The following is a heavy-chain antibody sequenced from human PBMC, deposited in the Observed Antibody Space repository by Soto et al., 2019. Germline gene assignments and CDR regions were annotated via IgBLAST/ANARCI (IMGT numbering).Heavy chain of an antibody. D-gene: IGHD3-22*01. CDR3: ARSYDSSGSLFYP. Sequence: ASVKVSCKASGYTFTSYAMHWVRQAPGQRLEWMGWINAGSGNTKYSQKFQGRVTITRDTSASTAYMELSSLRSEDTAVYYCARSYDSSGSLFYPSGQRTLVTVSS. CDR1: GYTFTSYA. CDR2: INAGSGNT. J-gene: IGHJ5*02. V-gene: IGHV1-3*01.